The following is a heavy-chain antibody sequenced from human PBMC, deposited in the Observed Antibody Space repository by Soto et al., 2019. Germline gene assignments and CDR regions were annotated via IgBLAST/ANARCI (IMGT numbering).Heavy chain of an antibody. J-gene: IGHJ4*02. D-gene: IGHD3-16*01. CDR3: ARHGGYYFDY. CDR1: SGSFSGYY. CDR2: IYQGLRV. Sequence: SETLSLTCAVYSGSFSGYYWSWIRQPPGKGLEWIGEIYQGLRVVYNPSLESRVAISGDSPKNQFSLKLSSVTAADTAVYYSARHGGYYFDYWGQGTLVTVSS. V-gene: IGHV4-34*01.